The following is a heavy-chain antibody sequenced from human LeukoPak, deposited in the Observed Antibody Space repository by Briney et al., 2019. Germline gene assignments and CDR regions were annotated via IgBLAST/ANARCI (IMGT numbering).Heavy chain of an antibody. CDR1: GGSFSGYY. J-gene: IGHJ4*02. CDR3: ARGGYGSGSYYKLFDY. Sequence: SETLSLTCAVYGGSFSGYYWSWIRQPPGEGLEWIGEINHSGSTNYNPSLKSRVTISVDTSKNQFSLKLSSVTAADTAVYYCARGGYGSGSYYKLFDYWGQGTLVTVSS. V-gene: IGHV4-34*01. CDR2: INHSGST. D-gene: IGHD3-10*01.